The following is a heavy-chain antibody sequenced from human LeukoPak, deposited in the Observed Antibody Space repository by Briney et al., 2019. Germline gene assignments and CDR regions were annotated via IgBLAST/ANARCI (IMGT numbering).Heavy chain of an antibody. D-gene: IGHD6-6*01. V-gene: IGHV1-69*06. Sequence: SVKVSCKASGGTFSSYAISWVRQAPGQGLEWMGGIIPIFGTANYAQKFQGRVTITADKSTSTAYMELSSLRSEDTAVYYCARREEQLVPPSYYYYSMDVWGKGTTVTVSS. CDR1: GGTFSSYA. CDR3: ARREEQLVPPSYYYYSMDV. CDR2: IIPIFGTA. J-gene: IGHJ6*03.